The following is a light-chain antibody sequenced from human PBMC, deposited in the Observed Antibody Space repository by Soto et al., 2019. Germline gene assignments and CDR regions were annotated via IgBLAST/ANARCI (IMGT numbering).Light chain of an antibody. CDR3: QQYNSYSPWT. CDR1: QGISTY. Sequence: IQLTQSPSSLSASVGDRVTITCRASQGISTYLAWYQQKPGKAPKLLIYAASSLQSGVPSRFSGSGSGTEFTLTISSLQPEDFAIYYCQQYNSYSPWTFGQGTKVDI. J-gene: IGKJ1*01. V-gene: IGKV1-9*01. CDR2: AAS.